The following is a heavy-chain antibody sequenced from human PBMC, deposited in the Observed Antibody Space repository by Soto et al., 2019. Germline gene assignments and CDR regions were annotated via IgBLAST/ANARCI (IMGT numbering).Heavy chain of an antibody. CDR3: ARFNWNSRVWFDP. J-gene: IGHJ5*02. Sequence: SETLSLTCTVSGGSVSSDRYFWNWIRQPPGKGLEWIGYIYYSGSTNYNPSLKSRVTISVDTSKNQFSLRLSSVTAADTAVYYCARFNWNSRVWFDPWGQGTLVTVSS. CDR2: IYYSGST. V-gene: IGHV4-61*01. CDR1: GGSVSSDRYF. D-gene: IGHD1-1*01.